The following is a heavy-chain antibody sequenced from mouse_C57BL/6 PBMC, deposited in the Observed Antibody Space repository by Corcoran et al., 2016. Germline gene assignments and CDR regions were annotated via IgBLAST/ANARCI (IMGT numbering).Heavy chain of an antibody. J-gene: IGHJ2*01. CDR2: IYPRSGNT. D-gene: IGHD1-1*01. V-gene: IGHV1-81*01. CDR1: GYTFTSYG. Sequence: QVQLQQSGAELARPGASVKLSCKASGYTFTSYGISWVQQRTGQGLEWIGEIYPRSGNTYYNEKFKGKATLTADKSSSTAYMELRSLTSEDSAVYFCAGVITTVVATGETDYFDYWGQGTTLTVSS. CDR3: AGVITTVVATGETDYFDY.